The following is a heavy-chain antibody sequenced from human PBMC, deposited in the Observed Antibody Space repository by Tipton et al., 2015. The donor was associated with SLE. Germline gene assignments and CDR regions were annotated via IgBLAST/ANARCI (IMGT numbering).Heavy chain of an antibody. V-gene: IGHV4-61*02. D-gene: IGHD4-11*01. CDR3: TRSRYSNYAYYYYVDV. CDR2: IYTSGST. CDR1: GGSISSGSYY. Sequence: TLSLTCTVSGGSISSGSYYWSWIRQPAGKGLEWIGRIYTSGSTNYNPSLKSRVTISVDTSKNQFSLKLSSVTAADTAFYYCTRSRYSNYAYYYYVDVWGKGTTVTVSS. J-gene: IGHJ6*03.